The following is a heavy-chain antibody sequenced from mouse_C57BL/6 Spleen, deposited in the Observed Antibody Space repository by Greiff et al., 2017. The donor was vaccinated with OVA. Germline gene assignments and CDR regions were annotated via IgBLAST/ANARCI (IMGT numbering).Heavy chain of an antibody. CDR1: GFTFSDYY. CDR2: INYDGSST. Sequence: EVQRVESEGGLVQPGSSMKLSCTASGFTFSDYYMAWVRQVPEKGLEWVANINYDGSSTYYLDSLKSRFIISRDNAKNILYLQMSSLKSEDTATYYCARGDGYFDVWGTGTTVTVSS. V-gene: IGHV5-16*01. CDR3: ARGDGYFDV. J-gene: IGHJ1*03.